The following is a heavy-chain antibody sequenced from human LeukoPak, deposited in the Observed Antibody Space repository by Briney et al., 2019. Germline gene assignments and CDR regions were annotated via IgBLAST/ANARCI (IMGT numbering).Heavy chain of an antibody. Sequence: PGGSLRLSCSASGFTLTSFSLHWVRLAPGKGLEWVAFISSDGRNKFSADSVRARFTISRDNSNNMLYLQMNSLRTEDTAVYYCARDRKYYFDYWGQGTLVTVSS. CDR3: ARDRKYYFDY. J-gene: IGHJ4*02. V-gene: IGHV3-30*04. CDR2: ISSDGRNK. CDR1: GFTLTSFS.